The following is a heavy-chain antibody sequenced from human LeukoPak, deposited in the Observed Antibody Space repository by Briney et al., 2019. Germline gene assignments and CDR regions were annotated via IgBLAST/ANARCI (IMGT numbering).Heavy chain of an antibody. Sequence: SETLSLTCSVSGGSIISDRYYWNWIRQPAGKGLEWIGRMYTSGTTNYNPSLRSRVTISVDTSKNQFSLKLSSVTAADTAVYYCARDYYNWNDVRWFDPWGQGTLVTVSS. V-gene: IGHV4-61*02. CDR3: ARDYYNWNDVRWFDP. CDR1: GGSIISDRYY. D-gene: IGHD1-20*01. CDR2: MYTSGTT. J-gene: IGHJ5*02.